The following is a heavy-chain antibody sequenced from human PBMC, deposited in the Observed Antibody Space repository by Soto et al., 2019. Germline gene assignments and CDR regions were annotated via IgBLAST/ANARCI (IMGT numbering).Heavy chain of an antibody. D-gene: IGHD7-27*01. V-gene: IGHV4-39*01. Sequence: QLQLQESGPGLVKPSETLSLTCTVSGGSISSYYWGWIRRPPGKGLEWIGSIYYSGSTYYNPSLKSRVPISVDTSKNQFSLKLSSVTAADTAVYYCARRWGNSFDYWGQGTLVTVSS. CDR3: ARRWGNSFDY. CDR2: IYYSGST. CDR1: GGSISSYY. J-gene: IGHJ4*02.